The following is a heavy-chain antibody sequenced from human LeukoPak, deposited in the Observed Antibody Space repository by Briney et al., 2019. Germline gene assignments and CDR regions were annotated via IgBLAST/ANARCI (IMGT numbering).Heavy chain of an antibody. CDR3: SRDVTRGGDY. J-gene: IGHJ4*02. D-gene: IGHD3-3*01. Sequence: ASVKVSCKASGYTFTSYDINWVRQAPGQGLEWMGWINPNGGGTNYAKKFQGRVTMTRDTSISTAYMELSGLTSDDTAIYYCSRDVTRGGDYWGQGTLVTVSS. V-gene: IGHV1-2*02. CDR1: GYTFTSYD. CDR2: INPNGGGT.